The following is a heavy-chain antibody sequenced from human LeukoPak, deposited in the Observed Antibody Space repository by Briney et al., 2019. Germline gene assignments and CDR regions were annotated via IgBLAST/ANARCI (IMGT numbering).Heavy chain of an antibody. Sequence: GGSLRLSCAASGFTFSSYEMNWVRQAPGKGLEWVSYISSSGSTIYYADSVKGRFTISRDNAKNSLYLQMNSLRAEDTAVYYCARAAAGPFDIWGQGTMVTVSS. CDR2: ISSSGSTI. V-gene: IGHV3-48*03. J-gene: IGHJ3*02. CDR3: ARAAAGPFDI. CDR1: GFTFSSYE. D-gene: IGHD6-13*01.